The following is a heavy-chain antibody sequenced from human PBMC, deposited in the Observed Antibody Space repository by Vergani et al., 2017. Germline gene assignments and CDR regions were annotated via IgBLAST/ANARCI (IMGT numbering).Heavy chain of an antibody. Sequence: QVQLQESGPGLVKPSQTLSLTCTVSGGSISSGGYYWSWIRQHPGKGLEWIGYIYYSGSTYYNPSLKSRVTISVDTSKNQFSLKLSSVTAADTGVYYCAREPAAAAQGDAFDIWGQGTMVTVSS. D-gene: IGHD6-13*01. CDR1: GGSISSGGYY. J-gene: IGHJ3*02. V-gene: IGHV4-31*03. CDR3: AREPAAAAQGDAFDI. CDR2: IYYSGST.